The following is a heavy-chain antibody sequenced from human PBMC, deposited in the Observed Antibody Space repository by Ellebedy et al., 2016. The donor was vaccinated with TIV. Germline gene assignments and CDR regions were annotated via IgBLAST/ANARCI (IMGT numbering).Heavy chain of an antibody. Sequence: GGSLRFSCAASGFTFSNFAMHWVRQAPGKGLEWLSVISAGGDNTYNADSVKGRFTITRDNSKNTLFLQMNRLRTEDTAVYYCAKGSSSGFNYDRVGFEYWGQGTLVTVSS. CDR1: GFTFSNFA. D-gene: IGHD3-22*01. V-gene: IGHV3-23*01. J-gene: IGHJ4*02. CDR3: AKGSSSGFNYDRVGFEY. CDR2: ISAGGDNT.